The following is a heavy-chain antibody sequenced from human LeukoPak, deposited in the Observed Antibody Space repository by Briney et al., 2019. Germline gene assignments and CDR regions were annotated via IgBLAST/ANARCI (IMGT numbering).Heavy chain of an antibody. CDR2: IYYSGST. CDR1: GGSISSYY. Sequence: SETLSLTCTVSGGSISSYYWSWIRQPPGKGLEWIGYIYYSGSTNYNPSLRSRVTISVDTSKNQFSLKLSSVTAADTAVYYCARLYGNWFDPWGQGTLVTVSS. J-gene: IGHJ5*02. V-gene: IGHV4-59*01. CDR3: ARLYGNWFDP. D-gene: IGHD2-8*01.